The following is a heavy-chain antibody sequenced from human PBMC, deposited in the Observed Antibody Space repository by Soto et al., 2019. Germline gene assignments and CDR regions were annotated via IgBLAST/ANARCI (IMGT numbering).Heavy chain of an antibody. V-gene: IGHV3-7*01. D-gene: IGHD3-3*01. CDR3: ARNYDFWRGRTEVYDY. J-gene: IGHJ4*02. CDR2: IKEDGAEE. Sequence: EVQLAESGGGLVQPGGSLRLSCVASGLRFSSYWMSWVRQAPGKGLEWVATIKEDGAEESYVDSVRGRFTISRDNAKNSLFLQMNSLRVEDTAVYFFARNYDFWRGRTEVYDYWGQGALVTVSS. CDR1: GLRFSSYW.